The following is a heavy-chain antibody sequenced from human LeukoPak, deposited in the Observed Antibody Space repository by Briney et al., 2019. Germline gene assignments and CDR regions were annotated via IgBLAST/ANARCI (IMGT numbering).Heavy chain of an antibody. Sequence: SVKVSCKASGGTFSSYAISWVRQAPGQGLEWMGGIIPIFGTANYAQKFQGRVTITADESTSTAYMELSSLRSEDTAVYYCATPATLVVVVAATDYYYYGMDVWGRGTTVTVSS. CDR1: GGTFSSYA. CDR2: IIPIFGTA. CDR3: ATPATLVVVVAATDYYYYGMDV. J-gene: IGHJ6*02. D-gene: IGHD2-15*01. V-gene: IGHV1-69*13.